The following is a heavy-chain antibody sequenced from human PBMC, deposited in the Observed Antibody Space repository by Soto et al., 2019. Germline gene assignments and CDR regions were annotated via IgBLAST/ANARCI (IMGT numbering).Heavy chain of an antibody. Sequence: PSETLSLTCTVSGGSIRSYYWSWIRQPPGKGLEWIGYIYYSGSTNYNPSLKSRVTISVDTSKNQFSLKLSSLTAADTAVYYCARRYGGNFDFWGKGTLVTVSS. CDR3: ARRYGGNFDF. D-gene: IGHD1-26*01. CDR2: IYYSGST. J-gene: IGHJ4*02. V-gene: IGHV4-59*01. CDR1: GGSIRSYY.